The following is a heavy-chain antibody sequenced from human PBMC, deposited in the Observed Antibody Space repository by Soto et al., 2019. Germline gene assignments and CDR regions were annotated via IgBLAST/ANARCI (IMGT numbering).Heavy chain of an antibody. CDR3: ARGRLGYSYGLNWFDP. D-gene: IGHD5-18*01. V-gene: IGHV3-11*06. CDR1: GFTFSDYY. CDR2: ISSSSSYT. Sequence: QVQLVESGGGLVKPGGSLRLSCAASGFTFSDYYMSWIRQAPGKGLEWVSYISSSSSYTNYADSVKGRFTISRDNAKNSLYLQMNSLRAEDTAVYYCARGRLGYSYGLNWFDPWGQGTLVTVSS. J-gene: IGHJ5*02.